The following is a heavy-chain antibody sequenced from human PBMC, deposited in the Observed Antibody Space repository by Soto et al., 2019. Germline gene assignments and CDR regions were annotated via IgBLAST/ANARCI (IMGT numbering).Heavy chain of an antibody. D-gene: IGHD3-10*01. CDR1: GGSFSGYY. V-gene: IGHV4-34*01. CDR2: INHSGST. J-gene: IGHJ4*02. Sequence: SETLSLTCAVYGGSFSGYYWSWIRQPPGKGLEWIGEINHSGSTNYNPSLKSRVTISVDTSKNQFSLKLSSVTAADMAVYYCARGLRTYYYGSGSYYPLRAYYFDYWGQGTLXTVSS. CDR3: ARGLRTYYYGSGSYYPLRAYYFDY.